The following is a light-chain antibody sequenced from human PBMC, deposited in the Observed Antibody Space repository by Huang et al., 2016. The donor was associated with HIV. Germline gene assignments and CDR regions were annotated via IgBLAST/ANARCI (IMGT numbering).Light chain of an antibody. V-gene: IGKV1-5*01. Sequence: DIQMTQSPSTLSASVGDRVTITCRASQRIDSYLAWYHQKPGKAPKLLIYEGCSLDSRVPSRVSGSGSGTEFSLTLSSLQPDNFATYYCQQYHSYPGTFGQGTKVEIQ. CDR3: QQYHSYPGT. J-gene: IGKJ1*01. CDR2: EGC. CDR1: QRIDSY.